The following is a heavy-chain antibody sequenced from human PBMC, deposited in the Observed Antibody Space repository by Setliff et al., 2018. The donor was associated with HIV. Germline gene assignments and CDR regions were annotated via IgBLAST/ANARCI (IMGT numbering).Heavy chain of an antibody. CDR2: IIPILGTT. V-gene: IGHV1-69*13. CDR1: GGTFSSYP. Sequence: SVKVSCKASGGTFSSYPISWVRQAPGQGLEWMGGIIPILGTTHYAQKFQGRVTVTADESTSTAYMQLSSLRSDDTAVYYCARGRNYDSSGYGDYYYYMDVWGKGTTVTVS. J-gene: IGHJ6*03. CDR3: ARGRNYDSSGYGDYYYYMDV. D-gene: IGHD3-22*01.